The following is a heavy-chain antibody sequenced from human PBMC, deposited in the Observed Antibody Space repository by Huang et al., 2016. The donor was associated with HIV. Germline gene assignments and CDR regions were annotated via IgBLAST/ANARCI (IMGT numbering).Heavy chain of an antibody. V-gene: IGHV1-69*13. J-gene: IGHJ4*02. CDR1: GDTFRKYA. CDR3: ARGLWDSSWDGTDWLLRHFDS. CDR2: KIPNVGEP. Sequence: QVQLVQSGAEVKKPGSSLRVSCRASGDTFRKYAISWVRQAPGQGLEWMGEKIPNVGEPKDAQKFQGRITTTAQESTSKIYVELSRLTLRYTAIYDCARGLWDSSWDGTDWLLRHFDSWCLGTLVTISS. D-gene: IGHD6-13*01.